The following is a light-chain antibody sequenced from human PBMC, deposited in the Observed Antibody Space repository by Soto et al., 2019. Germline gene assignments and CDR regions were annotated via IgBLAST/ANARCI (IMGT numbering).Light chain of an antibody. CDR2: DNN. Sequence: QSVLTQPPSVSAAPGQKVTISCSGSSSNIGNNYVSWYQQLPGTAPKLLIYDNNNRPSGIPDRFSGSKSGTSGTLDITALQTGDEADYYCSTWDYSLTGEVFGGGTKLTVL. J-gene: IGLJ2*01. V-gene: IGLV1-51*01. CDR1: SSNIGNNY. CDR3: STWDYSLTGEV.